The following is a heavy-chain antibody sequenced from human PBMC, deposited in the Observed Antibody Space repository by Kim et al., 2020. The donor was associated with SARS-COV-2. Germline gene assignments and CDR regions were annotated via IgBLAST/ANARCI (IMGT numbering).Heavy chain of an antibody. CDR3: ARHPGNWNDPEYLFDY. Sequence: SETLSLTCTVSGGSISSSSYYWGWIRQPPGKGLEWIGSIYYSGSTYYNPSLKSRVTISVDTSKNQFSLKLSSVTAADTAVYYCARHPGNWNDPEYLFDYWGQGTLVTVSS. J-gene: IGHJ4*02. V-gene: IGHV4-39*01. CDR1: GGSISSSSYY. D-gene: IGHD1-1*01. CDR2: IYYSGST.